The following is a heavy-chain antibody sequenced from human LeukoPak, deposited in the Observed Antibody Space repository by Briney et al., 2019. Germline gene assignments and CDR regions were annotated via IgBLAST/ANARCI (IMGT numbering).Heavy chain of an antibody. Sequence: SKTLSLTCAVYGGSFSGYYWSWIRQPPGKGLEWIGEINHSGSTNYNPSLKSRVTISVDTSKNQFSMKLSSVTAADTAVYYCAAFPYSSGWYRDYWGQGTLVTVSS. D-gene: IGHD6-19*01. V-gene: IGHV4-34*01. CDR1: GGSFSGYY. CDR2: INHSGST. J-gene: IGHJ4*02. CDR3: AAFPYSSGWYRDY.